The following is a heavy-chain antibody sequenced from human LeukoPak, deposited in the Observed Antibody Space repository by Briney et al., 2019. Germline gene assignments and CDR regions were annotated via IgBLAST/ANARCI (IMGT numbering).Heavy chain of an antibody. D-gene: IGHD6-13*01. CDR1: GGSISSYY. CDR2: IYTSGST. Sequence: PSETLSLTCTVSGGSISSYYWSWIRQPAGKGLEWIGRIYTSGSTNYNPSLKSRVTVSVDTSKNQFSLKLSSVTAADTAVYYCAREPSLYSSSWPHWFDPWGQGTLVTVSS. CDR3: AREPSLYSSSWPHWFDP. J-gene: IGHJ5*02. V-gene: IGHV4-4*07.